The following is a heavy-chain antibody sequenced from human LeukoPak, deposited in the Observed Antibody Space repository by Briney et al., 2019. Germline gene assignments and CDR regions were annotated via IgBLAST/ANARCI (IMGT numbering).Heavy chain of an antibody. CDR3: TRDRLGYNYRTNWFDP. Sequence: GGSLRLSCTASGFTFGGYAMSWFRQAPGKGLEWVGFIRSKAYGGTTEYAASVKGRFTISRDDSKSIAYLQMNSLKTEDTAVYSCTRDRLGYNYRTNWFDPWGQGTLVTVSS. CDR1: GFTFGGYA. V-gene: IGHV3-49*03. D-gene: IGHD5-18*01. J-gene: IGHJ5*02. CDR2: IRSKAYGGTT.